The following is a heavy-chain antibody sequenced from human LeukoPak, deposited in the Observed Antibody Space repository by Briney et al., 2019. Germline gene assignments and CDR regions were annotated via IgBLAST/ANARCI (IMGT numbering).Heavy chain of an antibody. CDR2: IKTDGNQI. J-gene: IGHJ4*02. Sequence: GGSLRLSCVVSGFTFSNYWMTWVRQAPGKGLEWVANIKTDGNQIYYVDSVKGRFTISRDNAKNSLYLQMNGLRAEDTAVYYCARDLNWETYWGQGTLVSVSS. CDR1: GFTFSNYW. V-gene: IGHV3-7*01. D-gene: IGHD7-27*01. CDR3: ARDLNWETY.